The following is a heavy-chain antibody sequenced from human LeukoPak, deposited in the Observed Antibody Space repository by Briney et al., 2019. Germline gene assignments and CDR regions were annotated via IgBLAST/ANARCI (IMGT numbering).Heavy chain of an antibody. CDR1: GGSITSSSYY. J-gene: IGHJ5*02. Sequence: KPSETLSLTCTVSGGSITSSSYYWGWIRQPPGKGLEWIGSIYYSGSTYYNPSLKSRVTISVDTSKNQFSLKLSSVTAADTAVYYCVRSTYCSGGSCSHNWFDPWGQGTLVTVSS. D-gene: IGHD2-15*01. CDR2: IYYSGST. CDR3: VRSTYCSGGSCSHNWFDP. V-gene: IGHV4-39*07.